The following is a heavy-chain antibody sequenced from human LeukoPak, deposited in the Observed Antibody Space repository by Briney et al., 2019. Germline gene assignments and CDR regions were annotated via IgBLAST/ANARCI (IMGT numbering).Heavy chain of an antibody. J-gene: IGHJ4*02. Sequence: PGGSLRLSCAASGFTFSSYAMHWVRQAPGKGQEWVAVVSYDGIHKYYADSVKGRFTVSTDNSKSTLYLQMNSLRAEDTAVYYCAKETGSAVGSTDFDYWGQGTLVTVSS. CDR2: VSYDGIHK. CDR3: AKETGSAVGSTDFDY. V-gene: IGHV3-30-3*01. CDR1: GFTFSSYA. D-gene: IGHD4-17*01.